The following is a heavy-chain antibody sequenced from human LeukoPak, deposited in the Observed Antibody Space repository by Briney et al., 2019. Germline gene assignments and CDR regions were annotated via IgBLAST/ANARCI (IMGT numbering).Heavy chain of an antibody. D-gene: IGHD6-13*01. J-gene: IGHJ4*02. Sequence: GASVKVSCKASGCTFTSNYMHWVRQAPGQGLEWLGIINPSGGSTGYAQKFQGRVTMTRDTSTSTVYMELSSLRSEDTAVYYCARDGDNSSSWFYFDYWGQGTLVTVSS. CDR2: INPSGGST. CDR3: ARDGDNSSSWFYFDY. V-gene: IGHV1-46*01. CDR1: GCTFTSNY.